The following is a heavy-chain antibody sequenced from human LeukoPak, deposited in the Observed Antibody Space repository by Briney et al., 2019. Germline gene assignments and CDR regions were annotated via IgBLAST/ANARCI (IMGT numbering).Heavy chain of an antibody. J-gene: IGHJ1*01. CDR3: ATTYYDFWSGYFPEYFQH. V-gene: IGHV3-11*04. CDR2: ISSSGSTI. D-gene: IGHD3-3*01. CDR1: GFTFSDYY. Sequence: GGSLRLSCAASGFTFSDYYMSWIRQAPGKGLEWVSYISSSGSTIYYADSVKGRFTISRDNAKNSLYLQMNSLRAEDTAVYYCATTYYDFWSGYFPEYFQHWGQGTLVTVSS.